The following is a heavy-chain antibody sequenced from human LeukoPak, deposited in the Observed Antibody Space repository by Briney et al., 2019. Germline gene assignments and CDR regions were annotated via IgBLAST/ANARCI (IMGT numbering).Heavy chain of an antibody. CDR2: ISWNSGSI. D-gene: IGHD3-22*01. CDR3: AKEADYYDSSGYDY. Sequence: GGSLRLSCAASGFTFDDYAMHWVRQAPGKGLEWVSGISWNSGSIGYADSVKGRFTTSRDNAKNSLYLQMNSLRAEDTALYYCAKEADYYDSSGYDYWGQGTLVTVSS. J-gene: IGHJ4*02. V-gene: IGHV3-9*01. CDR1: GFTFDDYA.